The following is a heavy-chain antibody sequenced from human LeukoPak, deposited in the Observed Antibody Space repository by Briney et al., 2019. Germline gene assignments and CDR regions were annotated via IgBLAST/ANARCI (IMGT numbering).Heavy chain of an antibody. CDR2: IHYSGGS. CDR3: ARHTSGSPLDY. D-gene: IGHD2-2*01. J-gene: IGHJ4*02. Sequence: SETLSLTCSVSGGSISSSSSYWGWIRRPQGKGREWIATIHYSGGSNSNPSLNSRVTISVDASRNQFSLKLSSVTAADTAMYYCARHTSGSPLDYWGLGTLVTVSS. V-gene: IGHV4-39*01. CDR1: GGSISSSSSY.